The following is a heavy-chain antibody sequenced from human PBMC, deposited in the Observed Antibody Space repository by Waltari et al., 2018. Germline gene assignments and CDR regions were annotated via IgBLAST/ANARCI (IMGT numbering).Heavy chain of an antibody. V-gene: IGHV3-33*01. J-gene: IGHJ3*01. Sequence: QLQLVESGGGVVQPGGSLRLSCEASGFTFNNFGMHWVRQAPGKGLEWVEGIRYDGDNKFYADSVKGRFIISRDNSKNTLFLETNSLRIEDTAVYYWARDIIAPRPDGFDVWGQGTLVTVSA. CDR3: ARDIIAPRPDGFDV. CDR2: IRYDGDNK. D-gene: IGHD6-6*01. CDR1: GFTFNNFG.